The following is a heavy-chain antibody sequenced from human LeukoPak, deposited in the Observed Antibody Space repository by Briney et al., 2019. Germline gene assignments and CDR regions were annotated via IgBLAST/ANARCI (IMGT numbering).Heavy chain of an antibody. CDR3: ARVQGSPY. V-gene: IGHV3-21*01. CDR1: GFTFSDYT. Sequence: GGSLILSCAASGFTFSDYTLNWVRQPPGKGLEWVSSITGDSNYIYYADSVKGRFTVSRDNAKNSLYLHINSLRAEDTAVYYCARVQGSPYWGQGTLVTVSS. CDR2: ITGDSNYI. J-gene: IGHJ4*02.